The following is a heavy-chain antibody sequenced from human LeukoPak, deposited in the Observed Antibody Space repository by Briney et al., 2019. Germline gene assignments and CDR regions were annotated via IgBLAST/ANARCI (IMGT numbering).Heavy chain of an antibody. Sequence: GGSLRLSCVASGFTFSTYGMSWVRQAPGKGLEWVSYISSSGSTIYYADSVKGRFTISRDNAKNSLYLQMNSLRAEDTAVYYCAELGITMIGGVWGKGTTVTVSS. J-gene: IGHJ6*04. CDR1: GFTFSTYG. V-gene: IGHV3-48*04. D-gene: IGHD3-10*02. CDR2: ISSSGSTI. CDR3: AELGITMIGGV.